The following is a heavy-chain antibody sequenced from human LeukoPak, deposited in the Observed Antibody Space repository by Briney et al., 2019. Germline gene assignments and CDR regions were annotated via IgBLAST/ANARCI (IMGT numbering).Heavy chain of an antibody. CDR3: ANEDTGMAH. V-gene: IGHV4-28*01. J-gene: IGHJ4*02. Sequence: SETLSLTCAVSGYSISSSDWWGWIRQPPGKGLEWIGYIYYNGATKYNPSLKSRVTISVDMSKNQFSLNLRSVTAADTAVYYCANEDTGMAHWGQGSLVIVSS. CDR2: IYYNGAT. CDR1: GYSISSSDW. D-gene: IGHD5-18*01.